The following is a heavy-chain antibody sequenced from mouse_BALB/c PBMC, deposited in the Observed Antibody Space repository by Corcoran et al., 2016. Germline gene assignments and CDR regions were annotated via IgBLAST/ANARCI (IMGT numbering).Heavy chain of an antibody. CDR1: GYTFTDYN. Sequence: EVLLQQSGPELVKPGASVKIPCKASGYTFTDYNINWVKQNQGKSLEWVGDIKPNNGGTIYNQKFKGKARLTVDKSSSTAYMELRSLTSEDTAVYYCARSGYYYWFAYWGQGTLVTVSA. D-gene: IGHD2-3*01. J-gene: IGHJ3*01. V-gene: IGHV1-18*01. CDR3: ARSGYYYWFAY. CDR2: IKPNNGGT.